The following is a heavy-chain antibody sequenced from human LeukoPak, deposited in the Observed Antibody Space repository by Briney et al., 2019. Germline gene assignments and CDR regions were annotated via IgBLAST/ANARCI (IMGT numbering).Heavy chain of an antibody. CDR3: ARAMATIISLMDY. D-gene: IGHD5-24*01. J-gene: IGHJ4*02. CDR1: GFTFSSYA. V-gene: IGHV3-30*04. CDR2: ISYDGSNK. Sequence: GGSLRLSCAASGFTFSSYAMHWVRQASGKGLEWVAVISYDGSNKYYADSVKGRFTISRDNSKNTLYLQMNSLRAEDTAVYYCARAMATIISLMDYWGQGTLVTVSS.